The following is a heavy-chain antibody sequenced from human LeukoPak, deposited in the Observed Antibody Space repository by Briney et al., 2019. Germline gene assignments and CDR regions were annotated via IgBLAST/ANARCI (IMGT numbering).Heavy chain of an antibody. CDR2: IIPIFSSP. Sequence: SVKVSCTASGGNFSNYAIIWVRQAPGQGLEWMGGIIPIFSSPSYAQKFQDRVTITTDESTTTAYMELSSLRSEDTALYYCARDSYNKSPRNFHYYYDLDVWGRGTTVTVSS. V-gene: IGHV1-69*05. CDR3: ARDSYNKSPRNFHYYYDLDV. D-gene: IGHD1-1*01. CDR1: GGNFSNYA. J-gene: IGHJ6*03.